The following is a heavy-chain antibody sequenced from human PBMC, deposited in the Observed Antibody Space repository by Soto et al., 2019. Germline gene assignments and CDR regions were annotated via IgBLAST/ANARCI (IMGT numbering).Heavy chain of an antibody. CDR1: GYTFTAYY. J-gene: IGHJ6*02. V-gene: IGHV1-2*02. CDR3: ARNMDYYYGRGSGNGHGV. CDR2: INPKFGDT. D-gene: IGHD3-10*02. Sequence: QVQLVQSGAEVKEPGDSVRVSCEASGYTFTAYYIHWVRRAPGQGLEWMGWINPKFGDTTYAQDFQGRVSMTRDISISTVYTELSRLTSDDTAIYYCARNMDYYYGRGSGNGHGVWGQGTTVTVFS.